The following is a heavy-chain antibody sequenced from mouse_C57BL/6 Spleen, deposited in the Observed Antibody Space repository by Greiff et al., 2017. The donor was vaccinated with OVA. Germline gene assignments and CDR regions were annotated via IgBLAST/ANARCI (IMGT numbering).Heavy chain of an antibody. Sequence: QVQLKESGAELARPGASVKLSCTASGYTFTSYGISWVKQRPGQGLEWIGEIYPRSGNTYYNEKFKGKATLTADKSSSTAYMELRSLTSEDSAVYFCARGGTTTVVATRTYWGQGTLVTVSA. D-gene: IGHD1-1*01. V-gene: IGHV1-81*01. J-gene: IGHJ3*01. CDR3: ARGGTTTVVATRTY. CDR1: GYTFTSYG. CDR2: IYPRSGNT.